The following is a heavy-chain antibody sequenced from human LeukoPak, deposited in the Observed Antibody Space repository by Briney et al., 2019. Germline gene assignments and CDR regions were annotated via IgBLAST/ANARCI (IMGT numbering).Heavy chain of an antibody. CDR2: MNPNSGNT. V-gene: IGHV1-18*01. D-gene: IGHD3-22*01. CDR1: GYTFTSYD. CDR3: ARDLDYYYGSSGYHRLFDY. Sequence: ASVKASCKASGYTFTSYDINWVRQATGQGLEWMGWMNPNSGNTNYAQKLQGRVTMTTDTSTSTAYMELRSLRSDDTAVYYCARDLDYYYGSSGYHRLFDYWGQGTLVTVSS. J-gene: IGHJ4*02.